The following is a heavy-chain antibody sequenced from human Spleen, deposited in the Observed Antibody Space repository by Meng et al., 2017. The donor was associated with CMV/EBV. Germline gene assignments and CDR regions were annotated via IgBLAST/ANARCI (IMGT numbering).Heavy chain of an antibody. CDR3: ARGRAAVGSYYFDY. Sequence: GESLKISCAASGFTFSDAWMSWVRQAPGKGLEWVGRIKRKTDGGTTDYAAPVKGRFTISRDDSKTTLYLQMNSLKTEDTAMYYCARGRAAVGSYYFDYWGQGTLVTVSS. V-gene: IGHV3-15*01. J-gene: IGHJ4*02. CDR1: GFTFSDAW. CDR2: IKRKTDGGTT. D-gene: IGHD6-13*01.